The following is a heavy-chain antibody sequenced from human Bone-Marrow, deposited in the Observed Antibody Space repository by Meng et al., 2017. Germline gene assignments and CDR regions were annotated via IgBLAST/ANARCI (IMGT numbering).Heavy chain of an antibody. J-gene: IGHJ3*02. V-gene: IGHV5-51*01. D-gene: IGHD6-13*01. CDR1: GYSFTSYW. Sequence: GGSLRLSCKGSGYSFTSYWIGWVRQMPGKGLEWMGIIYPGDSDTRYSPSFQGQVTISADKSISTAYLQWSSLKASDTAMYYCARPQGYSSSWGISAFDIWGQGTMVTVSS. CDR2: IYPGDSDT. CDR3: ARPQGYSSSWGISAFDI.